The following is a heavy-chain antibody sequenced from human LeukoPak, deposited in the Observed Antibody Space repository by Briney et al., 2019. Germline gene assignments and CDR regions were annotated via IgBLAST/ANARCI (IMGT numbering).Heavy chain of an antibody. J-gene: IGHJ4*02. CDR1: GGSISSSSYY. CDR2: IYYSGST. D-gene: IGHD6-19*01. Sequence: PSETLSLTCTVSGGSISSSSYYWGWIRQPPGEGLEWIGSIYYSGSTYYNPSLKSRVTISVDTSKNQFSLKLSPVTAADTAVYYCARRRSGWYDYWGQGTLVTVSS. V-gene: IGHV4-39*01. CDR3: ARRRSGWYDY.